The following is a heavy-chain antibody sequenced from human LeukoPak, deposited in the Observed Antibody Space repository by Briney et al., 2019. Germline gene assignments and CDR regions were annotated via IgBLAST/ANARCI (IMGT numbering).Heavy chain of an antibody. CDR1: DVLFSNYG. Sequence: GGSLRLSCAASDVLFSNYGMRWVRQAPGKGLEWLSFIRYDGSAKSYADSVKGRFTISRDNSKNTLYLQMNSLRAEDTAVYYCARENLNYFDYWGQGTLVTVSS. V-gene: IGHV3-30*02. CDR2: IRYDGSAK. CDR3: ARENLNYFDY. J-gene: IGHJ4*02.